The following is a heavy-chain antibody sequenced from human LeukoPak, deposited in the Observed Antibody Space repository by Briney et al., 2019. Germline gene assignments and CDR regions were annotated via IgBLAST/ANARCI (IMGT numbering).Heavy chain of an antibody. CDR2: ISYDGSNK. CDR1: GFTFSSYA. V-gene: IGHV3-30-3*01. D-gene: IGHD4-23*01. CDR3: ARDRYDYGGNSNFDY. J-gene: IGHJ4*02. Sequence: GGSLRLSCAASGFTFSSYAMHWVRQAPGKGLEWVAVISYDGSNKYYADSVKGRFTISRDNSKNTLYLQMNSLRAEDMAVYYYARDRYDYGGNSNFDYWGQGTLVTVSS.